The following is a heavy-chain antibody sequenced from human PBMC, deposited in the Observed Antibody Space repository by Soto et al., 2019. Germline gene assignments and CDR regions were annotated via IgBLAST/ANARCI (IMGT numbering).Heavy chain of an antibody. J-gene: IGHJ5*02. D-gene: IGHD3-16*01. Sequence: PGGSLRLSCTGSGFTFSSYAMHWVRLAPGKGLEWVAVVSYDGSIENYADSVRGRFTISRDNSKNTVFLQMNSLRVEDTAVYCCAKDLYYYDFSLDDSWGQGTLVTV. CDR2: VSYDGSIE. V-gene: IGHV3-30*04. CDR3: AKDLYYYDFSLDDS. CDR1: GFTFSSYA.